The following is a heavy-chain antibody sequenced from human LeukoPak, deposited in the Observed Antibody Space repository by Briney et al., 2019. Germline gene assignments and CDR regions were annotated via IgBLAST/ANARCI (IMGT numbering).Heavy chain of an antibody. Sequence: GGSLRLSCSASGFSFSTYWMSWVRQTPETGLEFVANIDQDGSVRNYMDSLRGRSTISRDNAKKSMYLEINSLRADDTAVYYCARDPGSSSFDLWGRGALVTVSS. CDR2: IDQDGSVR. CDR3: ARDPGSSSFDL. D-gene: IGHD6-13*01. V-gene: IGHV3-7*01. CDR1: GFSFSTYW. J-gene: IGHJ4*02.